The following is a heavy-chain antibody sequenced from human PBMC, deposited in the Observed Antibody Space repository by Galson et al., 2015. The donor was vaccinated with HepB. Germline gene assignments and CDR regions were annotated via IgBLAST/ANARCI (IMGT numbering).Heavy chain of an antibody. J-gene: IGHJ3*01. CDR3: AKVLRVEVITTDAFDV. CDR1: GFTLSSYA. V-gene: IGHV3-23*01. CDR2: ISGSGVST. D-gene: IGHD3-22*01. Sequence: SLRLSCAASGFTLSSYAMSWVRQAPGKGLEWVSGISGSGVSTYHADSVKGRFTISRDNSKNTLYLQMNSLRAEDTAVYYCAKVLRVEVITTDAFDVWGQGTMVAVSS.